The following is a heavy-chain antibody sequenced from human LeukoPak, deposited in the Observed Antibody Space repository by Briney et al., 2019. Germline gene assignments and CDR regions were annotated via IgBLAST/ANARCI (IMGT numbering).Heavy chain of an antibody. D-gene: IGHD2-2*02. CDR2: INPNSGGT. Sequence: INPNSGGTNYAQKFQGWVTMTRDTSISTAYMELSRLRSDDTAVYYCARDCSSTSCYIGMDVWGQGTTVTVSS. CDR3: ARDCSSTSCYIGMDV. J-gene: IGHJ6*02. V-gene: IGHV1-2*04.